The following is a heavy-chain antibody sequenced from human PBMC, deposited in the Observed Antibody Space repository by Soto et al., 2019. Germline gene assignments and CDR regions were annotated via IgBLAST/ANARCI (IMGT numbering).Heavy chain of an antibody. CDR3: ARNGVYCSSTSCYRPLNYYGMDV. J-gene: IGHJ6*02. CDR2: ISGSSSTI. Sequence: GGSLRLSCAASGFTFSSYSMNWVRQAPGKGLEWVSYISGSSSTIYYAGSVKGRFTISRDNAKNSLYLQMNSLRDEDTAVYYCARNGVYCSSTSCYRPLNYYGMDVWGQGTTVTVSS. D-gene: IGHD2-2*02. CDR1: GFTFSSYS. V-gene: IGHV3-48*02.